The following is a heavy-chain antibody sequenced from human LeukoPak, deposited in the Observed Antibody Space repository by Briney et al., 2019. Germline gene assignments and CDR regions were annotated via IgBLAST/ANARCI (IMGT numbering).Heavy chain of an antibody. J-gene: IGHJ4*02. V-gene: IGHV4-39*01. Sequence: PSETLSLTCTVSGGSISSSSYYWGWIRQPPGKGLEWIGSIYYSGSTYYNPSLKSRVTISVDTSKNRFSLKLSSVTAADTAVYYCARLPKIAAAGLYYFDYWGQGTLVTVSS. CDR1: GGSISSSSYY. D-gene: IGHD6-13*01. CDR3: ARLPKIAAAGLYYFDY. CDR2: IYYSGST.